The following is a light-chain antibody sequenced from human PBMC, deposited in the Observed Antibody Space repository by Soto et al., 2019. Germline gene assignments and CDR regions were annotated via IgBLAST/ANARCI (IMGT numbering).Light chain of an antibody. CDR3: SSYTSSGV. CDR1: TSDVGHNY. J-gene: IGLJ3*02. CDR2: EVS. V-gene: IGLV2-14*01. Sequence: QSVLTQPASVSGSPGQSITISCTGTTSDVGHNYVSWYQQHAGKVPKLIIYEVSNRPSGVSTRFSGSKSGNTASLTISGLRAEDEADYYCSSYTSSGVFGGGTKLTVL.